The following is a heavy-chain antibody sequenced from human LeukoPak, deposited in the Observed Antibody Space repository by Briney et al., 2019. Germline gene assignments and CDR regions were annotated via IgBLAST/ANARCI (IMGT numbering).Heavy chain of an antibody. CDR3: ARDGYFGSDSVTGAGALGDYYMDV. J-gene: IGHJ6*03. Sequence: GGSLRLSSAASGFTFTNYWMSWVRQAPGKGLEWVAIITYDGSNKDYADVVKGRFTISRDNSKNTLYLQMNSLRAEDTALYYCARDGYFGSDSVTGAGALGDYYMDVWGKGTTVTVSS. V-gene: IGHV3-30*03. CDR2: ITYDGSNK. CDR1: GFTFTNYW. D-gene: IGHD3-9*01.